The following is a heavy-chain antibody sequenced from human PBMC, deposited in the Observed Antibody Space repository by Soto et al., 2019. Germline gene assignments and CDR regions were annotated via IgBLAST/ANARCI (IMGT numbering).Heavy chain of an antibody. CDR1: GFTVSSNY. D-gene: IGHD2-21*02. V-gene: IGHV3-66*01. CDR3: ARERVGTAIKKGFDL. CDR2: IYSGGTT. Sequence: EVQLVESGGGLVQPGGSLTLSCAVSGFTVSSNYMSWVRKAPGQGLEWVSIIYSGGTTYYADYVTGRFTISRDTSKNTLYLQMNSRRPEDTAVYYCARERVGTAIKKGFDLWGRGTLVTVSS. J-gene: IGHJ2*01.